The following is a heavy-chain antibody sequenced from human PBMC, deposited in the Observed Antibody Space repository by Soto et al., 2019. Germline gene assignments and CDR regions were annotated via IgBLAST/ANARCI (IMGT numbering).Heavy chain of an antibody. V-gene: IGHV3-23*01. D-gene: IGHD2-21*02. J-gene: IGHJ4*02. CDR3: ARIGPYCGGDCYPDFDF. CDR2: ISAGGGGT. CDR1: GFTLTRSA. Sequence: GGSLRLSCAGSGFTLTRSAVSWVRQAPGKGLEWVSGISAGGGGTYYIDPVKGRFTISRDQSKNTLYLQMNSLRAEDTAVYYCARIGPYCGGDCYPDFDFWGLGTPVTVSS.